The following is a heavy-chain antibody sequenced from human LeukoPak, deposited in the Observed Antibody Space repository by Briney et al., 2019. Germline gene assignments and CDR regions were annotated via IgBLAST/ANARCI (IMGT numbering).Heavy chain of an antibody. CDR1: GFTFSTYG. V-gene: IGHV3-23*01. Sequence: PXGSLRLSCAASGFTFSTYGMSWVRQAPGKGLEWVSSISGSGGSTNYADSVKGRLTISRDNSKNTLYLQMNSLRDEDTAVYYCAKSSHYWGQGTLVTVSS. CDR3: AKSSHY. J-gene: IGHJ4*02. CDR2: ISGSGGST.